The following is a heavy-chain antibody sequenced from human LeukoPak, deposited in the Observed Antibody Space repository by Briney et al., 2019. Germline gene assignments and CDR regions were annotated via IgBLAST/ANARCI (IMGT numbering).Heavy chain of an antibody. CDR3: ARDSSAAPTPHIDY. D-gene: IGHD6-6*01. J-gene: IGHJ4*02. CDR2: IYYSGST. CDR1: GGSISSGDYY. V-gene: IGHV4-31*03. Sequence: SSETLSLTCTVSGGSISSGDYYWNWIRQHPGKVLEWVGYIYYSGSTSYNPSLNSRVTISVDPSKNQYSLKLSSVPAADTAVYYCARDSSAAPTPHIDYWGQGTLVTVSS.